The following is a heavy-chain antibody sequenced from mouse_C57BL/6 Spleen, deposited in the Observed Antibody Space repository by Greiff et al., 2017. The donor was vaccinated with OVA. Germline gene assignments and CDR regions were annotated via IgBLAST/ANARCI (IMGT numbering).Heavy chain of an antibody. CDR2: IDPSDSYT. D-gene: IGHD1-1*01. J-gene: IGHJ2*01. Sequence: QVQLQQPGAELVMPGASVKLSCKASGYTFTSYWMHWVKQRPGQGLEWIGEIDPSDSYTNYNPKFKGKSTLTVDKSSSTADMQLSSLTSEDSAVYYCARRGYYGSRGYLDYWGQGTTLTVSS. CDR1: GYTFTSYW. CDR3: ARRGYYGSRGYLDY. V-gene: IGHV1-69*01.